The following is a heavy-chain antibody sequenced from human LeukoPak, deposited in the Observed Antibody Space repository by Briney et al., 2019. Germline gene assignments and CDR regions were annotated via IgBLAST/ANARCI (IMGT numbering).Heavy chain of an antibody. CDR2: IYYSGSS. D-gene: IGHD6-13*01. J-gene: IGHJ6*03. V-gene: IGHV4-59*01. CDR3: ARDKSQLVSNAYYYYMDV. CDR1: GCSISNYY. Sequence: SETLSLTCTVSGCSISNYYWSWFRQPPGKGLEWIGCIYYSGSSNYNPSLKSRVTISVDTSKTQFSLKLSSVTAADTAVYYCARDKSQLVSNAYYYYMDVWGKGTTVTVSS.